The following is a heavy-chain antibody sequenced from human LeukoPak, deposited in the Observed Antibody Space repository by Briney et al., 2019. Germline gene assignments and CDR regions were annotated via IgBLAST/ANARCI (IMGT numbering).Heavy chain of an antibody. CDR1: GYTFTGYY. J-gene: IGHJ4*02. D-gene: IGHD3-22*01. V-gene: IGHV1-2*02. CDR2: INPNSGGT. Sequence: ASVKVSCKASGYTFTGYYMHWVRQAPGQGLEWMGWINPNSGGTNYAQKFQGRVTMTRDTSISTAYMELSRLRSDDTAVYYCARGVWLLQVVIFDYWGQGTLVTVSS. CDR3: ARGVWLLQVVIFDY.